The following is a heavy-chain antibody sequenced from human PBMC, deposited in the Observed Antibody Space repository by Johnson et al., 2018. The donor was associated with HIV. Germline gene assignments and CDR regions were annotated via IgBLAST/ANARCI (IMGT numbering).Heavy chain of an antibody. J-gene: IGHJ3*02. Sequence: VQLVESGGGLVQPGGSLRLSCAASGFTFSTYDMHWVRKTTGKRLEWVSAIGTAGDTYYPGSVKGRFTISRDNAENSVYVQMNSLRAEETAVYYCVRGSSGKYLADFDIWGQGTMVTVSS. CDR1: GFTFSTYD. CDR3: VRGSSGKYLADFDI. CDR2: IGTAGDT. D-gene: IGHD3-22*01. V-gene: IGHV3-13*01.